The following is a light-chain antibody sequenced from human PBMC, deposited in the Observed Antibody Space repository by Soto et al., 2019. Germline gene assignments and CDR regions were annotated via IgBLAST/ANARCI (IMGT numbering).Light chain of an antibody. J-gene: IGLJ2*01. CDR1: SSDVGGYTY. CDR2: EVN. CDR3: SSYTTISTLI. V-gene: IGLV2-14*01. Sequence: QSVLTQPASVSGSPGQSITISCTGTSSDVGGYTYVSWYQQHPGKAPKLIIYEVNHRPSGVSNRFSGSKSGNTASLTISGLQAEDEAHYYCSSYTTISTLIFGGGTKVTVL.